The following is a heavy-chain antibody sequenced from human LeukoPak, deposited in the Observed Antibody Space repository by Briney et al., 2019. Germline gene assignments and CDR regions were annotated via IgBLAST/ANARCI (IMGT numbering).Heavy chain of an antibody. D-gene: IGHD6-13*01. CDR1: GFSFDDYG. J-gene: IGHJ4*02. V-gene: IGHV3-20*04. CDR2: INWDGGSA. CDR3: ARDRLAAAGLFDY. Sequence: GGSLRLSCAASGFSFDDYGMSWVRQAPGKGLEWVSGINWDGGSAAYADSVKGRFTISRDNAKNSLYLQMNSLRTEDTAFYYCARDRLAAAGLFDYWGQGTLVTVSS.